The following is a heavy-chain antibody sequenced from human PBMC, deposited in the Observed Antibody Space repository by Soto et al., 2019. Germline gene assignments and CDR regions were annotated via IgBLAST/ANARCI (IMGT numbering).Heavy chain of an antibody. CDR1: GGTFSSYG. CDR2: IIPIFGTA. J-gene: IGHJ6*02. CDR3: ARSRPVAATGEYYYYGMDV. V-gene: IGHV1-69*06. Sequence: GASVKVSCKASGGTFSSYGISWVRRAPGQGREWMGGIIPIFGTANYAQKFQGRVTITADKSTSTAYMELSSLRSEDTAVYYCARSRPVAATGEYYYYGMDVWGQGTTVT. D-gene: IGHD2-15*01.